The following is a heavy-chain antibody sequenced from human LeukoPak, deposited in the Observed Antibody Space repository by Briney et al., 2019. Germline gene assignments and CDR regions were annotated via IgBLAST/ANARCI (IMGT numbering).Heavy chain of an antibody. Sequence: SETLSLTCTVSGASISSSRYYWGWIRQPPGKGLEWIGSISYSGTTYYNPSLKSRVTISVDTSRNQFSLKLSSVTAPDTAVYYWASFSTIFGHFDYGGQGPRVAVPS. CDR3: ASFSTIFGHFDY. D-gene: IGHD3-3*01. CDR1: GASISSSRYY. CDR2: ISYSGTT. V-gene: IGHV4-39*01. J-gene: IGHJ4*02.